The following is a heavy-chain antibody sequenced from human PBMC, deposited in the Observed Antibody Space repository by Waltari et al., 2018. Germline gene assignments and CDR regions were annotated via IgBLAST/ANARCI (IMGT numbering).Heavy chain of an antibody. CDR1: GFTFSSYW. J-gene: IGHJ4*02. Sequence: EVQLVESGGGLVQPGGSLRLSCAASGFTFSSYWMSWVRLAPGKGLEWVANIKQDGSEKYYVDSVKGRFTISRDNAKNSLYLQMNSLRAEDTAVYYCARDSGYYDSSGYYFPWGQGTLVTVSS. V-gene: IGHV3-7*03. CDR3: ARDSGYYDSSGYYFP. D-gene: IGHD3-22*01. CDR2: IKQDGSEK.